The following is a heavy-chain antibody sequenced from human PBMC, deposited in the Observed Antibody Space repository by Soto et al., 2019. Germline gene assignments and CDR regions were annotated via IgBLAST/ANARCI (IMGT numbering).Heavy chain of an antibody. V-gene: IGHV1-69*01. CDR3: ARYVRVRGVYNWFDP. J-gene: IGHJ5*02. CDR2: IIPIFGTA. D-gene: IGHD3-10*01. CDR1: GGTFSSYA. Sequence: QVQLVQSGAEVKKPGSSVKVSCKASGGTFSSYAISWVRQAPGQGLEWMGGIIPIFGTANYAQKFQGRVTITADESTCTAYMELSSLRSEETALYYCARYVRVRGVYNWFDPWGQGTLVTVSS.